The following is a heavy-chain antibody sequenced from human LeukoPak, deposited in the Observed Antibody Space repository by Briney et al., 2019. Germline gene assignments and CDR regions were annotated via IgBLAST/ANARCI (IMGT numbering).Heavy chain of an antibody. V-gene: IGHV3-53*01. J-gene: IGHJ6*02. Sequence: GGSLRLSCAASGSTFSSNYMSWVRPAPGKGLEWVSVIYSGGSTYYADSVKGRFTISRDNSKNTLYLQMNNLRAEDTAVYYCASRKRSFYYGMDVWGHGTTVTVSS. CDR2: IYSGGST. CDR1: GSTFSSNY. CDR3: ASRKRSFYYGMDV.